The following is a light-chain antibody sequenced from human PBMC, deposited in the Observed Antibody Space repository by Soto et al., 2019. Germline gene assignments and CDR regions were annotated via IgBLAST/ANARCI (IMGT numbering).Light chain of an antibody. CDR1: QSISSY. CDR2: AAS. J-gene: IGKJ1*01. V-gene: IGKV1-39*01. Sequence: DIQMTQSPSSLSASVGDRVTITCRASQSISSYLNWYQQKPGKAPKLLIYAASSLQSGVPSRFSGSGSGTDLTLTISSLQPDDFATYYCPQSYSTPRTLGQRPKVAIK. CDR3: PQSYSTPRT.